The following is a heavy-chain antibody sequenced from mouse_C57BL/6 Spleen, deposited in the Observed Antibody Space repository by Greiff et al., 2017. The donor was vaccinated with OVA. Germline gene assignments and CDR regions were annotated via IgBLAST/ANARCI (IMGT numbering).Heavy chain of an antibody. Sequence: QVQLQQPGAELVKPGASVKLSCKASGYTFTSYWMHWVKQRPGQGLEWIGMIHPNSGSTNYNEKFKSKATLTVDKSSSTAYMQLSSLTSEDSAVYYCARSTTVPLYAMDYWGQGTSVTVSS. CDR2: IHPNSGST. J-gene: IGHJ4*01. CDR3: ARSTTVPLYAMDY. CDR1: GYTFTSYW. V-gene: IGHV1-64*01. D-gene: IGHD1-1*01.